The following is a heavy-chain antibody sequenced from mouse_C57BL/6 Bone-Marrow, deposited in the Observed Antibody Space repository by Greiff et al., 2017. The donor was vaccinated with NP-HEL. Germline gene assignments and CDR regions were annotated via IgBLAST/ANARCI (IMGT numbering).Heavy chain of an antibody. J-gene: IGHJ2*01. CDR2: ISSGGDYI. CDR3: TRDPSTGTPFDY. Sequence: EVMLVESGEGLVKPGGSLKLSCAASGFTFSSYAMSWVRQTPEKRLEWVAYISSGGDYIYYADTVKGRFTISRDNARNTLYLQMSSLKSEDTAMYYCTRDPSTGTPFDYWGHGTTLTVSS. V-gene: IGHV5-9-1*02. CDR1: GFTFSSYA. D-gene: IGHD4-1*01.